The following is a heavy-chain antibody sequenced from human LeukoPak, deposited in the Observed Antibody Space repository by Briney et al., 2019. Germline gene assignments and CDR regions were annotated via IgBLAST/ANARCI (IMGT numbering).Heavy chain of an antibody. CDR2: ISAYNGNT. J-gene: IGHJ4*02. CDR1: GGTFSSYA. V-gene: IGHV1-18*01. D-gene: IGHD1-26*01. Sequence: ASVKVSCKASGGTFSSYAISWVRQAPGQGLEWMGWISAYNGNTNYAQKLQGRVTMTTDTSTSTAYMELRSLRSDDTAVYYCARDHRYSGSYNPFDYWGQGTLVTVSS. CDR3: ARDHRYSGSYNPFDY.